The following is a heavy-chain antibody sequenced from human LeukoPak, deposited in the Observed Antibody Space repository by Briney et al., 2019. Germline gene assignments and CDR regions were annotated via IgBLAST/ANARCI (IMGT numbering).Heavy chain of an antibody. Sequence: PSETLSLTCTVSGGSISSYYWSWIRQPPGKGLEWIGYIYYSGGTNYNPSLKSRVTISVDTSKNQFSLKLSSVTAADTAVYYCARGNYDILTGYYWSPYFDYWGQGTPVTVSS. CDR2: IYYSGGT. J-gene: IGHJ4*02. CDR1: GGSISSYY. D-gene: IGHD3-9*01. CDR3: ARGNYDILTGYYWSPYFDY. V-gene: IGHV4-59*01.